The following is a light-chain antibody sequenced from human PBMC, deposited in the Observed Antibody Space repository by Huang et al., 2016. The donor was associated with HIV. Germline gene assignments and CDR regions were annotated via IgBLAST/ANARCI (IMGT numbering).Light chain of an antibody. V-gene: IGKV1-9*01. J-gene: IGKJ3*01. Sequence: QLTQSPSSLSASIGDRVTIACRASHDINTYLAWYQQKPGRAPKLPIDDASTLQTGVPSRFRCFGSGTAFSLTITSLQPDDFAVYYCQQLSAYPLSFGPGTTVD. CDR3: QQLSAYPLS. CDR1: HDINTY. CDR2: DAS.